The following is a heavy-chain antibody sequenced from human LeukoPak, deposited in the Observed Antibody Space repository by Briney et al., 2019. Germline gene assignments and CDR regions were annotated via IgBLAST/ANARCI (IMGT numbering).Heavy chain of an antibody. V-gene: IGHV4-30-2*01. CDR1: GGSISSGGYS. CDR3: ARVSSGEAYYFDY. Sequence: TSETLSLTCAVSGGSISSGGYSWSWIRQPPGKGLEWIGYIYHSGSTYYNPSLKSRVTISVDRSKNQFSLKLSSVTAADTAVYYCARVSSGEAYYFDYWGQGTLVTVSS. CDR2: IYHSGST. J-gene: IGHJ4*02. D-gene: IGHD7-27*01.